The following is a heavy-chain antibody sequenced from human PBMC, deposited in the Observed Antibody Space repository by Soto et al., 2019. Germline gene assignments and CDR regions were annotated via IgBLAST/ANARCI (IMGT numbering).Heavy chain of an antibody. CDR1: GYTFTSYA. CDR3: ASGYQLKPLHYYYGMDV. J-gene: IGHJ6*02. CDR2: INAGNGNT. D-gene: IGHD2-2*01. V-gene: IGHV1-3*01. Sequence: GASVKVSCKASGYTFTSYAMHWVRQAPGQRLEWMGWINAGNGNTKYSQKFQGRVTITRDTSASTAYMELSSLRSEDTAVYYCASGYQLKPLHYYYGMDVWGQGSTVTVSS.